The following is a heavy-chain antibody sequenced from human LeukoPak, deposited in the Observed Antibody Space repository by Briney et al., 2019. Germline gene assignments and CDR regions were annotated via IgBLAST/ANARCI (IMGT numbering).Heavy chain of an antibody. CDR2: ISYDGSNK. J-gene: IGHJ6*02. V-gene: IGHV3-30*18. Sequence: PGGSLRLSCAASGFTFSSYGMHWVRQAPGKGLEWVAVISYDGSNKYYADSVKGRFTISRDNSKNTLYLQMNSLRAKDTAVYYCAKDQGGIQLLSGRRCYYGMDVWGQGTTVTVSS. CDR1: GFTFSSYG. CDR3: AKDQGGIQLLSGRRCYYGMDV. D-gene: IGHD5-18*01.